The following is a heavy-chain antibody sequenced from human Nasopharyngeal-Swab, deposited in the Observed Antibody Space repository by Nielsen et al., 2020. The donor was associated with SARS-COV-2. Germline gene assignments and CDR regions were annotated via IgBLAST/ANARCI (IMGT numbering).Heavy chain of an antibody. J-gene: IGHJ6*02. CDR3: ARCRDIVVVPAARPYYYYGMDV. V-gene: IGHV3-23*01. D-gene: IGHD2-2*01. Sequence: VRQAPGKGLEWVSAISGSGGSTYYADSVKGRFTISRDNSKNTLYLQMNSLRAEDTAVYYCARCRDIVVVPAARPYYYYGMDVWGQGTTVTVSS. CDR2: ISGSGGST.